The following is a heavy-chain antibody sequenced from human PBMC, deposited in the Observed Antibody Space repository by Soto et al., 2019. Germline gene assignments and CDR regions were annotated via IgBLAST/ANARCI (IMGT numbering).Heavy chain of an antibody. CDR2: IIPIFGTA. J-gene: IGHJ3*02. V-gene: IGHV1-69*01. CDR1: GGTFSSYA. D-gene: IGHD3-10*01. Sequence: QVQLVQSGAEVKKPGSSVKVSCKASGGTFSSYAISWVRQAPGQGLEWMGGIIPIFGTANYAQKFQGRVMITADESTSTAYMELSSLRSEDTAVYYCARDRGSGSYPRLGGDAFDIWGQGTMVTVSS. CDR3: ARDRGSGSYPRLGGDAFDI.